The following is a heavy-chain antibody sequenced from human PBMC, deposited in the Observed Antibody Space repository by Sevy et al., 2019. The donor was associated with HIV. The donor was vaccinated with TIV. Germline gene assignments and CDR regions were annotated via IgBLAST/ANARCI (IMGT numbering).Heavy chain of an antibody. V-gene: IGHV3-11*01. Sequence: GGYLRLSCAASGFTFGDYYMSWIRQAPGKGLEWVSYISTGGSTIYYADSVKSRFTISRDNAKNSLYLQMNSLRAEDTAVYYCARGVRMVVGATRFDYWGRGTLVTVSS. CDR3: ARGVRMVVGATRFDY. D-gene: IGHD1-26*01. CDR1: GFTFGDYY. CDR2: ISTGGSTI. J-gene: IGHJ4*02.